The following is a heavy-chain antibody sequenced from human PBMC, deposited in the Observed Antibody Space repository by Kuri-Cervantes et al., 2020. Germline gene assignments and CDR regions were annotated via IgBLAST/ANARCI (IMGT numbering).Heavy chain of an antibody. J-gene: IGHJ4*02. CDR3: ARGPLYSSSWSVDY. Sequence: ASVKVSCKASGYTFTGAYMHWVRQAPGQGLEYMGWIDPNTGGTNFAQKFQGRVTMTRDTSISTAYMELSRLRSDDTAVYYCARGPLYSSSWSVDYWGQGTLVTVSS. CDR1: GYTFTGAY. V-gene: IGHV1-2*02. CDR2: IDPNTGGT. D-gene: IGHD6-13*01.